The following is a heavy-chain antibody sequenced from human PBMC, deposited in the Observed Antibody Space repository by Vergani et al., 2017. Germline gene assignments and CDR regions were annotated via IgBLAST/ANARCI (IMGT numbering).Heavy chain of an antibody. J-gene: IGHJ4*02. CDR3: ARPLRGSSYGVFDY. V-gene: IGHV4-38-2*01. CDR1: DFISNGHY. Sequence: QVQLQESGPGLVKPSETLSLICDVFDFISNGHYWGWIRQSPAKGLEWIGRRYASGSTYYSPSLKSRVAISIDTSKNHFSLRLSSVTAAGPAVYYCARPLRGSSYGVFDYWGQGREVTVSS. D-gene: IGHD5-18*01. CDR2: RYASGST.